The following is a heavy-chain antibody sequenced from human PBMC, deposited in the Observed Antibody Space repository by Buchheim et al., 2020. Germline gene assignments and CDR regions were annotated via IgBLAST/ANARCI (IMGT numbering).Heavy chain of an antibody. J-gene: IGHJ3*02. CDR2: IWYDGSNK. CDR3: AKEMAHSYGFVEGAFDI. CDR1: GFTFSSYG. Sequence: QVQLVESGGGVVQPGRSLRLSCAASGFTFSSYGMHWVRQAPGKGLEWVAVIWYDGSNKYYADSVKGRFTISRDNSKNTLYLQMNSLRAEDTAVYYCAKEMAHSYGFVEGAFDIWGQGT. V-gene: IGHV3-33*06. D-gene: IGHD5-18*01.